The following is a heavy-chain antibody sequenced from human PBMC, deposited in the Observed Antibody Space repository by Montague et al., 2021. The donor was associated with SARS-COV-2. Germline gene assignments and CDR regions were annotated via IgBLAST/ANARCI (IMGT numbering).Heavy chain of an antibody. V-gene: IGHV4-4*08. CDR1: GGSISTYY. J-gene: IGHJ2*01. D-gene: IGHD1-1*01. CDR2: IEYSGST. CDR3: AREGYKARQISWSFDL. Sequence: SETLSLTCTVSGGSISTYYWSWIRQPPGKGLEWVGYIEYSGSTNYSPSLKSRVTITVDTSKNQFSLKLSSVTAADTAVYYCAREGYKARQISWSFDLWGRGTLVTVSS.